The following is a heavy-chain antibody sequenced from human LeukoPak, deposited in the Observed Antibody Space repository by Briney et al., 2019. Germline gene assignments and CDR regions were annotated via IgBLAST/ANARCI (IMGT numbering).Heavy chain of an antibody. CDR1: GFTFSSYA. Sequence: GGSLRLSCAASGFTFSSYAMSWVRQAPGKGLEWVSAISGSGGSTYYADSVKGRFTISRDNSKNTLYLQMNSLRAEDTAVYYCAKGRWFWSGYYPFDYWGQGTLVTVPS. CDR2: ISGSGGST. D-gene: IGHD3-3*01. V-gene: IGHV3-23*01. J-gene: IGHJ4*02. CDR3: AKGRWFWSGYYPFDY.